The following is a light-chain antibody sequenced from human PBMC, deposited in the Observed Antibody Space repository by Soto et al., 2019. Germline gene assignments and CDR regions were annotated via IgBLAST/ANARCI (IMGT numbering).Light chain of an antibody. Sequence: EIVLTQSPATLSLSPGERATLSCRASQSVSVYLAWYQQKPGQAPRLLIYDASNRAAGIPARFSGSGSGTDFALTISSLEPEDFAVYYCQQRSNWPGTFGQGPRWKSN. CDR3: QQRSNWPGT. J-gene: IGKJ1*01. CDR1: QSVSVY. V-gene: IGKV3-11*01. CDR2: DAS.